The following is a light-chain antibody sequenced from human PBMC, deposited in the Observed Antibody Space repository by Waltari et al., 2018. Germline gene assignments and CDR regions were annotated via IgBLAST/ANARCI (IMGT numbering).Light chain of an antibody. CDR3: QQYGTELT. CDR2: GAS. J-gene: IGKJ4*01. Sequence: EIVLTQSPGTLSLSPGERATLPCRASQSVSSSYLAWYQQKPGQAPRRLIYGASSRATGIPARFSGSGSGTDFTLTISRLEPEDFAVYYCQQYGTELTFGGGTKVEIK. CDR1: QSVSSSY. V-gene: IGKV3-20*01.